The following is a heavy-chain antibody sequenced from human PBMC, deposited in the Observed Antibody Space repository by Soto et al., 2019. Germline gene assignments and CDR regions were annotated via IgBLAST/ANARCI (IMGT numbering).Heavy chain of an antibody. Sequence: PSETLSLTCTVSGGSISSSSYYWGWIRQPPGKGLEWIGSISYSESTYYNPSLKSRVAISVDTSKNQFSLRLSSVTAADTAVYYCARHDYYASSGYYSNFHYWGQGALVTVSS. J-gene: IGHJ4*02. CDR1: GGSISSSSYY. CDR2: ISYSEST. D-gene: IGHD3-22*01. CDR3: ARHDYYASSGYYSNFHY. V-gene: IGHV4-39*01.